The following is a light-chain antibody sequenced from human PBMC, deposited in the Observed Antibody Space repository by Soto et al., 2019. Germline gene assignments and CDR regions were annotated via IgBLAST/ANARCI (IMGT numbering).Light chain of an antibody. J-gene: IGKJ5*01. CDR1: QSVRTR. CDR2: DAS. Sequence: EIVLTQSPATLSLSPGESATLSCRASQSVRTRLAWYQQKPGQAPRLLILDASTRATGVPDRFSGSGSGTEFTLSIRSLEPEDFAVYYCQQRSNWPPTFGQGTRLEIK. V-gene: IGKV3-11*01. CDR3: QQRSNWPPT.